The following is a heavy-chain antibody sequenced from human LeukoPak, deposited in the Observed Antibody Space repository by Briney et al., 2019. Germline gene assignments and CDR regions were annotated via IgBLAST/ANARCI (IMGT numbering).Heavy chain of an antibody. J-gene: IGHJ4*02. CDR2: INPSGGST. D-gene: IGHD6-6*01. V-gene: IGHV1-46*01. CDR3: ARDAIRRSYSSSGD. CDR1: GYTFTSYY. Sequence: ASVKVSCKASGYTFTSYYMHCVRQAPGQGVEWMGIINPSGGSTSYAQKFQGRVTMTRDTSTRTVYMELSSLRSEDAAVYYCARDAIRRSYSSSGDWGQGTLVTVSS.